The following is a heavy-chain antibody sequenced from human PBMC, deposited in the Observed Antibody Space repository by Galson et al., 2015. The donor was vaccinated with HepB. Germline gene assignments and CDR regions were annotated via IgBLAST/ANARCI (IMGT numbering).Heavy chain of an antibody. Sequence: SLRLSCAASGFTFDDYAMHWVRQAPGKGLEWVSGISWNSDSMVYADSVKGRFTISRDNAKNSLYLQMNSLRVEDTALYYCANGRGGWWKAALGYWGQGTLVTVSS. D-gene: IGHD2-15*01. V-gene: IGHV3-9*01. CDR1: GFTFDDYA. CDR3: ANGRGGWWKAALGY. J-gene: IGHJ4*02. CDR2: ISWNSDSM.